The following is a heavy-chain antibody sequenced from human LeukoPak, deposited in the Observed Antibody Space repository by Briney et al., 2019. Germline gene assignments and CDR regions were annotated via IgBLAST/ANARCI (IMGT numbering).Heavy chain of an antibody. J-gene: IGHJ4*02. CDR3: ARVDDILTGYPR. Sequence: GASVKVSCKASGGTFSSYAISWVRQAPGQGLEWMGGIIPIFGTANYAQKFQGRVTITADESTSTAYMELSSLRSEDTAVYYCARVDDILTGYPRWGQGTPVTVSS. CDR1: GGTFSSYA. CDR2: IIPIFGTA. D-gene: IGHD3-9*01. V-gene: IGHV1-69*01.